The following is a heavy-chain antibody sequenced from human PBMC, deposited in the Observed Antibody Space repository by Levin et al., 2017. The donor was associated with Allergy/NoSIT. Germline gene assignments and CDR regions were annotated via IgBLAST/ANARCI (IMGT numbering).Heavy chain of an antibody. J-gene: IGHJ4*02. V-gene: IGHV4-34*01. CDR1: GGSLSGYY. CDR2: INHSGST. CDR3: ARGRGTISSAGTGWHS. D-gene: IGHD6-13*01. Sequence: NSSETLSLTCAVYGGSLSGYYWTWIRQPPGKGLEWIGEINHSGSTSGSAKYNPSLKSRVTISADTSKNQFSLRLSSVTAADTAVYYCARGRGTISSAGTGWHSWGQGTLVTVSS.